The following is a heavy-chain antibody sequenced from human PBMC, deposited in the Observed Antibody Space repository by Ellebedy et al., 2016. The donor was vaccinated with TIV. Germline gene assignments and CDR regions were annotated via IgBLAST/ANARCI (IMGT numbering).Heavy chain of an antibody. Sequence: ASVKVSCKASGYTFTSYTISWVRQAPGQGLEWMGWISAYNGATKYAQKLQGRVTMTTDTSTSTAYMELRSLSSDDTAVYYCARGHDYIWGSYRLPDYWGQGTLVTVSS. V-gene: IGHV1-18*04. J-gene: IGHJ4*02. CDR1: GYTFTSYT. CDR2: ISAYNGAT. CDR3: ARGHDYIWGSYRLPDY. D-gene: IGHD3-16*02.